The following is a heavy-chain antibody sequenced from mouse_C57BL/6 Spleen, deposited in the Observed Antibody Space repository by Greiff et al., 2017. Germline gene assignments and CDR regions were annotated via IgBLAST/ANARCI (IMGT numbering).Heavy chain of an antibody. CDR1: GYAFSSSW. D-gene: IGHD1-1*01. Sequence: QVQLQQSGPELVKPGASVKISCKASGYAFSSSWMNWVKQRPGKGLEWIGRIYPGDGDTNYNGKFKGKATVTADKSSSTAYMQLSSLASEDSAVYYCATIDTGVADWGQGTTLTVSS. V-gene: IGHV1-82*01. J-gene: IGHJ2*01. CDR2: IYPGDGDT. CDR3: ATIDTGVAD.